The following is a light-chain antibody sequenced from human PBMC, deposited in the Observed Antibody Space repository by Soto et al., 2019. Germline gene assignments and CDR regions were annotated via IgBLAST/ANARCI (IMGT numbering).Light chain of an antibody. J-gene: IGKJ4*02. V-gene: IGKV1-39*01. CDR3: QQSYGTPLT. Sequence: DMEMTQSPSSLSASVGDRVTITCRASQSISNYLNWYQHKPGKVPKLLIYAASSLPSGVPTRSSGSGSGTDFTLTINSLQPEDFATYDCQQSYGTPLTFGGGTKIEIK. CDR2: AAS. CDR1: QSISNY.